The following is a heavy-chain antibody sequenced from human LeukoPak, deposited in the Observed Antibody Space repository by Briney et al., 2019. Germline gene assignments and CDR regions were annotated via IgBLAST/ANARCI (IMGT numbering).Heavy chain of an antibody. D-gene: IGHD6-19*01. CDR1: GGSISSYY. CDR3: ASQESYSSGWSGYYYYGMDV. V-gene: IGHV4-59*01. CDR2: IYYSEST. J-gene: IGHJ6*02. Sequence: SETLSLTCTVSGGSISSYYWSWIRQPPGKGLEGIGCIYYSESTNYNPSLKSRVTISVDTSKNQFSLKLSSVTAADTAVYYCASQESYSSGWSGYYYYGMDVWGQGTTVTVSS.